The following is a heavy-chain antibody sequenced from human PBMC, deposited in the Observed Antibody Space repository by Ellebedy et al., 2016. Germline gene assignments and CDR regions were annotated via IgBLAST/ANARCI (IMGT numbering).Heavy chain of an antibody. D-gene: IGHD2-2*01. CDR2: INHSGST. V-gene: IGHV4-30-4*01. J-gene: IGHJ5*02. CDR3: ASLDCSSTSCYGWFDP. CDR1: GGSISSGDYY. Sequence: SETLSLXXTVSGGSISSGDYYWSWIRQPPGKGLEWIGEINHSGSTNYNPSLKSRVTISVDTSKNQFSLQLNSVAPEDTAVYYCASLDCSSTSCYGWFDPWGQGTLVTVSS.